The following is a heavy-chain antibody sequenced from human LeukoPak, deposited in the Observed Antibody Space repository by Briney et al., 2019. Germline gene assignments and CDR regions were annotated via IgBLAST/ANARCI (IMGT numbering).Heavy chain of an antibody. V-gene: IGHV3-30*02. CDR1: GFTFSDYY. CDR3: AKGPNYYASGTWGNWFDP. D-gene: IGHD3-10*01. J-gene: IGHJ5*02. CDR2: IRYDGSKK. Sequence: QPGGSLRLSCAASGFTFSDYYMSWIRQAPGKGLEWVAFIRYDGSKKYYADSVKGRFTISRDNSKNTLSLQMTRLRTEDTAVYYCAKGPNYYASGTWGNWFDPWGQGTLVTVSS.